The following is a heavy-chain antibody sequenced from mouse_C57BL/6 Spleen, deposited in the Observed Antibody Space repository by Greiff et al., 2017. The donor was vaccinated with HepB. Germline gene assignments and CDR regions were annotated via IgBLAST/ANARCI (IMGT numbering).Heavy chain of an antibody. CDR3: ARHGGNYGSFDY. CDR2: ISNGGGST. D-gene: IGHD1-2*01. V-gene: IGHV5-12*01. Sequence: EVQGVESGGGLVQPGGSLKLSCAASGFTFSDYYMYWVRQTPEKRLEWVAYISNGGGSTYYPDTVKGRFTISRDNAKNTLYLPMSRLKSEDTAMYYCARHGGNYGSFDYWGQGTTLTVSS. J-gene: IGHJ2*01. CDR1: GFTFSDYY.